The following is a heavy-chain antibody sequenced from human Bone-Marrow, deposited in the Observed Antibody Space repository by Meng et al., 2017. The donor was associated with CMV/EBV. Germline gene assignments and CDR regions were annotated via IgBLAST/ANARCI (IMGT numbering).Heavy chain of an antibody. CDR3: AREEYYYDSSGYYYYYYGMDV. Sequence: SETLSLTCTVSGGSISSSSYYWGWIRQPPGKGLEWIGSIYYSGSTYYNPSLKSRVTISVDTSKNQFSLKLSSVTAADTAVYYCAREEYYYDSSGYYYYYYGMDVWGQGTTVTGSS. D-gene: IGHD3-22*01. CDR1: GGSISSSSYY. J-gene: IGHJ6*01. V-gene: IGHV4-39*07. CDR2: IYYSGST.